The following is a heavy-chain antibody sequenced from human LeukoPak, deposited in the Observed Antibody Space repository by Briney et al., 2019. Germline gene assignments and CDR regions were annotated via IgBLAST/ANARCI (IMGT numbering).Heavy chain of an antibody. CDR3: ATIPPFWSGYINRIDENWFDP. CDR1: GYTFTGYD. J-gene: IGHJ5*02. D-gene: IGHD3-3*01. CDR2: MNPNSGNT. V-gene: IGHV1-8*01. Sequence: GASVKVSCKASGYTFTGYDINWVRQATGQGLEWMGWMNPNSGNTGYAQKFQGRVTMTRNTSISTAYMELSSLRSEDTAVYYCATIPPFWSGYINRIDENWFDPWGQGTLVTVSS.